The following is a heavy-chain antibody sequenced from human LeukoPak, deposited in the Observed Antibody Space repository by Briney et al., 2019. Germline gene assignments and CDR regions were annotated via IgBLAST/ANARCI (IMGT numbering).Heavy chain of an antibody. D-gene: IGHD1-20*01. CDR2: IRSESYAETT. CDR1: GFIFADYA. V-gene: IGHV3-49*04. Sequence: GGSLRLSCKGSGFIFADYAMTWVRQAPGKGMEWVGFIRSESYAETTEYGTAVKGRFTISRDDSRRIVYLQMNSLRTEDTAVYFCVRGYDWNYLPDWGQGILVTVSS. J-gene: IGHJ4*02. CDR3: VRGYDWNYLPD.